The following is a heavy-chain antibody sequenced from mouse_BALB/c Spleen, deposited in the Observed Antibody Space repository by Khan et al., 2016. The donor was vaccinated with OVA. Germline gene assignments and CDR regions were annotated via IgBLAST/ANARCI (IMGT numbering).Heavy chain of an antibody. D-gene: IGHD3-1*01. CDR2: IRYDGDY. V-gene: IGHV3-6*02. CDR3: ARGGSSGPAWFTS. Sequence: EVQLQESGPGLVKPSQSLSLTCSVTGYSITSGYFWNWIRQFPGNKLEWMGYIRYDGDYNYNPSLKNRISIIRDTSKKQFFLRLNSVTPEDTATYYCARGGSSGPAWFTSWGQGTLLTVSA. J-gene: IGHJ3*01. CDR1: GYSITSGYF.